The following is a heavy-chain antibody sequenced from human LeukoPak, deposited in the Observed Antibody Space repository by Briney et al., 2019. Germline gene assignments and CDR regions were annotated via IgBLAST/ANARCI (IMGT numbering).Heavy chain of an antibody. CDR1: GDSISSNYW. J-gene: IGHJ4*02. D-gene: IGHD3-22*01. CDR3: ARGIPGYFGTSGYYYEY. CDR2: IHHSEST. Sequence: PSETLSLTCAVSGDSISSNYWWTWVRQPPGKGLEWIGEIHHSESTNFNPSLKSRVTISVDKSKNHFFLSLTSVSAADTAVYYCARGIPGYFGTSGYYYEYWGQGILVTVSS. V-gene: IGHV4-4*02.